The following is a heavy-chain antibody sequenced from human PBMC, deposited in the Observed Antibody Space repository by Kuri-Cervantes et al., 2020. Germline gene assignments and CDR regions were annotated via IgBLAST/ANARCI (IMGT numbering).Heavy chain of an antibody. CDR1: GGSISSSSYY. CDR2: IYYSGST. V-gene: IGHV4-39*01. D-gene: IGHD3-10*01. Sequence: SETLSLTCTVSGGSISSSSYYWGWIRQPPGKGLEWIGSIYYSGSTYYNPSLKSRVTISVDTSKNQFSLKLSSVTAADTAVYYCARGSGGELLWFGELTKYYYYYGMDVWGQGTTVTVSS. J-gene: IGHJ6*02. CDR3: ARGSGGELLWFGELTKYYYYYGMDV.